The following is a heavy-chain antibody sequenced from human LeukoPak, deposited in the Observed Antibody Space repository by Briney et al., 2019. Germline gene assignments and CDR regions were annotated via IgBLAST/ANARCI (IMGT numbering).Heavy chain of an antibody. CDR2: ISSSSSYI. J-gene: IGHJ4*02. CDR3: ARDIAARRFDY. D-gene: IGHD6-6*01. V-gene: IGHV3-21*01. CDR1: GFTFSSDS. Sequence: GGSLRLSCAASGFTFSSDSMNWVRQAPGKGLEWVSSISSSSSYIYYADSVKGRFTISRDNAKNSLYLQMNSLRAEDTAVYYCARDIAARRFDYWGQGTLVTVSS.